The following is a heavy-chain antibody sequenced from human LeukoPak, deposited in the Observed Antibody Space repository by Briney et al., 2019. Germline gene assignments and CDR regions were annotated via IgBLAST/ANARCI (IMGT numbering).Heavy chain of an antibody. CDR2: IRSKANSYAT. Sequence: GGSLRLSCAASGFTFSGSAMHWVRQASGKGLEWVGRIRSKANSYATAYAASVKGRFTISRDDSKNTAYLQMNSLKTEDTAVYYCTSTYYYDSSLDAFDIWGQGTMVTVSS. CDR1: GFTFSGSA. CDR3: TSTYYYDSSLDAFDI. D-gene: IGHD3-22*01. J-gene: IGHJ3*02. V-gene: IGHV3-73*01.